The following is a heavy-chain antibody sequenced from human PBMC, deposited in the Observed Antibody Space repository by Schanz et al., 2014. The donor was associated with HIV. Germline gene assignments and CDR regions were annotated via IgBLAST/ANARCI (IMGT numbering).Heavy chain of an antibody. CDR1: GFTFSSSG. Sequence: QVQLVESGGGVVQPGRSLRLSCTASGFTFSSSGMHWVRQAPGKGLEWVAAMWYDESHKGYADSVKGRLTISRDNSKNTLYLEMNSLRPEDTAVYYCARETSGFSTSWPPRYHYYGMDVWGQGTTVTVSS. CDR2: MWYDESHK. V-gene: IGHV3-33*01. J-gene: IGHJ6*02. D-gene: IGHD6-13*01. CDR3: ARETSGFSTSWPPRYHYYGMDV.